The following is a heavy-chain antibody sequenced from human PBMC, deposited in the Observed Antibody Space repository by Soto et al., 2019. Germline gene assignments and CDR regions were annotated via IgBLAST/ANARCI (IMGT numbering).Heavy chain of an antibody. CDR1: GFTFSDYY. CDR3: ARERRGRVLWFGGIVGHGMDV. CDR2: ISSSSSYT. J-gene: IGHJ6*02. D-gene: IGHD3-10*01. V-gene: IGHV3-11*06. Sequence: GGSLRLSCAASGFTFSDYYMSWIRQAPGKGLEWVSYISSSSSYTNYADSVKGRFTISRDSAKNSLYLQMNSLRAEDTAVYYCARERRGRVLWFGGIVGHGMDVWGQGTTVTVSS.